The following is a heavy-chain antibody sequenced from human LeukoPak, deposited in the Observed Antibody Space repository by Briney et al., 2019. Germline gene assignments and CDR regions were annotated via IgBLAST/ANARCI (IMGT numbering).Heavy chain of an antibody. V-gene: IGHV1-18*01. CDR3: ARDFCSGGGCYHALSY. J-gene: IGHJ4*02. D-gene: IGHD2-15*01. CDR1: GYSFSTYG. Sequence: ASVKVFCKASGYSFSTYGISWVRQAPGQGLEWLGWINTYNGDTIYTHQLQGRLTMTTDTSTSTVYMDLRSLQSDDTALYYCARDFCSGGGCYHALSYWGQGALVTVSS. CDR2: INTYNGDT.